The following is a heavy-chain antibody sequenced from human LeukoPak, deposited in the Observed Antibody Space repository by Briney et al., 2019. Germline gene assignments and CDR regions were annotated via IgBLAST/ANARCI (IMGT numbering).Heavy chain of an antibody. V-gene: IGHV3-23*01. J-gene: IGHJ4*02. CDR2: IAGSGGGT. CDR1: GFTLRNYA. D-gene: IGHD6-13*01. CDR3: AKGSSSWYELDY. Sequence: TGGSLRLSCAASGFTLRNYAMSWVRQAPGKGLEWVSVIAGSGGGTYYADSVKGRFTISRDTSKNTLYLQMNSLRAEDTAVYYCAKGSSSWYELDYWGQGTLVTVSS.